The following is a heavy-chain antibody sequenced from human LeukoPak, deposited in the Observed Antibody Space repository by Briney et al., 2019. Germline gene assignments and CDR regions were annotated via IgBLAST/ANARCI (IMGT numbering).Heavy chain of an antibody. J-gene: IGHJ6*03. CDR1: GFTFSSYS. Sequence: GGSLRLSCAASGFTFSSYSMNWVRQAPGKGLEWVSSISSSSSYIYYADSVKGRFTISRDNAKNSLYLQMNSLRAEDTAVYYCASVRKAGYYYYYYYMDVWGKGTTVTVSS. CDR2: ISSSSSYI. D-gene: IGHD1-14*01. V-gene: IGHV3-21*01. CDR3: ASVRKAGYYYYYYYMDV.